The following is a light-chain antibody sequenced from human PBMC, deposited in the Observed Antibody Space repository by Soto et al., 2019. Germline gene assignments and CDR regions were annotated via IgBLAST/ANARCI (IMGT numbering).Light chain of an antibody. V-gene: IGLV2-14*01. CDR2: EVS. CDR3: SSYTGSSINTVV. J-gene: IGLJ2*01. CDR1: SSDVGKYNY. Sequence: QSVLTQPASVSGSPGQSITISCTGTSSDVGKYNYVSWYQQHPAKAPKLMIFEVSNRPSGVSNRFSGSKSGNTASLTISGPQAEYEAEYYCSSYTGSSINTVVFGGGTKLTVL.